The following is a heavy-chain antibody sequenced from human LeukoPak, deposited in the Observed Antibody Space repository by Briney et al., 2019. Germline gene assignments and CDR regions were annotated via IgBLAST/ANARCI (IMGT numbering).Heavy chain of an antibody. CDR1: GFTFGSYS. D-gene: IGHD3-16*02. J-gene: IGHJ3*02. Sequence: GGSLRLSCAASGFTFGSYSMNWVRQAPGKGLEWVSYISSSSSTIYYADSVKGRFTISRDNAKNSLYLQMNSLRAEDTAVYYCARAQSGGYTPNNDAFDIWGQGTMVTVSS. V-gene: IGHV3-48*04. CDR3: ARAQSGGYTPNNDAFDI. CDR2: ISSSSSTI.